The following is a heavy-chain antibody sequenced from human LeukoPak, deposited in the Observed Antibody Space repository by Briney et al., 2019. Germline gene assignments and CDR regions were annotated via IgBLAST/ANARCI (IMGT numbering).Heavy chain of an antibody. CDR2: IYYSGST. CDR3: ARLRIDSSGYYPYKYYFDY. Sequence: SETLSLTCTVSGGSISSSSYYWGWIRQPPGKGLEWIGSIYYSGSTYYNPSLKSRVTISVDTSKNQFSLKLSSVTAADTAVYYCARLRIDSSGYYPYKYYFDYWGQGTLVTVSS. J-gene: IGHJ4*02. D-gene: IGHD3-22*01. V-gene: IGHV4-39*01. CDR1: GGSISSSSYY.